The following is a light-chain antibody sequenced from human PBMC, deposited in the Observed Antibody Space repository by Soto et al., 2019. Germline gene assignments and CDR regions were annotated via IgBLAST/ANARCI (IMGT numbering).Light chain of an antibody. Sequence: QSALTQPASVSGSPGQSITISCTGTSSDVGGYNYFSWYQQHPGQAPKLMIYEVSNRPQGVSNRVPGSKSGNTASLTISGRQAEDEAVYYSSSYTSSSTRVFGTGTKVPVL. CDR3: SSYTSSSTRV. CDR1: SSDVGGYNY. J-gene: IGLJ1*01. CDR2: EVS. V-gene: IGLV2-14*01.